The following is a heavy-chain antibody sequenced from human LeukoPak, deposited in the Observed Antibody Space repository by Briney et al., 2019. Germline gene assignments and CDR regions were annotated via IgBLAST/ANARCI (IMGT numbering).Heavy chain of an antibody. V-gene: IGHV1-18*01. CDR3: ARGFRIAAAGTYYYYYGMDV. Sequence: ASVKVSCKASGYTFTSFGISWVRQAPGQGLEWMGWISAYNGNTSYAQKLQGGVTMTTDTSTNTAYMELRSLRSDDTALYYCARGFRIAAAGTYYYYYGMDVWGQGTTVTVSS. J-gene: IGHJ6*02. CDR1: GYTFTSFG. CDR2: ISAYNGNT. D-gene: IGHD6-13*01.